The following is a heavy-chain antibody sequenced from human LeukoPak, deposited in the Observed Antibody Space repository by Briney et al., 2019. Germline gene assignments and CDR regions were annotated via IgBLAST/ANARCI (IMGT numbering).Heavy chain of an antibody. J-gene: IGHJ3*02. CDR1: EFTFGSYS. D-gene: IGHD2-21*01. Sequence: GGSLRLSCAASEFTFGSYSMNWVRQAPGRGLEWVSYISSSSSTIYYTGSVKGRFTISRDNAKNSLYLQMNSLRDEDTAVYYCARVKGDAFDIWGQGTLVTVSS. CDR3: ARVKGDAFDI. V-gene: IGHV3-48*02. CDR2: ISSSSSTI.